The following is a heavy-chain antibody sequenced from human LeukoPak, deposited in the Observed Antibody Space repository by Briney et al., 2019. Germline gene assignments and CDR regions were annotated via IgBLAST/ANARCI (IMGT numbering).Heavy chain of an antibody. V-gene: IGHV3-74*01. CDR3: AELGITMIGGV. J-gene: IGHJ6*04. CDR1: GFSFSVYW. CDR2: IKTDGSIT. Sequence: GGSLRLSCAASGFSFSVYWMHWVRQAPGTGPVWVSRIKTDGSITDYADSVKGRFTISRDNAKNSLYLQMNSLRAEDTAVYYCAELGITMIGGVWGKGTTVTISS. D-gene: IGHD3-10*02.